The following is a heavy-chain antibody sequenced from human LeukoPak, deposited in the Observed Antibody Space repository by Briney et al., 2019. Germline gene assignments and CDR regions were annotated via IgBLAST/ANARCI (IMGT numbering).Heavy chain of an antibody. V-gene: IGHV1-46*01. J-gene: IGHJ4*02. D-gene: IGHD6-6*01. CDR3: ARTAARRFHY. CDR1: GYTFPRYF. Sequence: ASVKVSRKASGYTFPRYFMHWVRQAPGQRLEWMGIINPTGGSTTHAQKFQGRVTMNRDTSTTTVYMELSSLRSDDTAVYYRARTAARRFHYWGQGDLVTVSS. CDR2: INPTGGST.